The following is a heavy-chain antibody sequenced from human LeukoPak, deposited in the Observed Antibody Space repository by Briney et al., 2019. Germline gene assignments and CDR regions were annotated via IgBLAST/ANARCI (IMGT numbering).Heavy chain of an antibody. J-gene: IGHJ4*02. CDR2: IYYSGST. Sequence: YPSETLSLTCTVSGGSISSSSYYWGWIRQPPGKGLEWIGSIYYSGSTYCNPSLKSRVTISVDTSKNQFSPKLSSVTAADTAVYYCARRDYGDYSLDYWGQGTLVTVSS. CDR1: GGSISSSSYY. CDR3: ARRDYGDYSLDY. D-gene: IGHD4-17*01. V-gene: IGHV4-39*01.